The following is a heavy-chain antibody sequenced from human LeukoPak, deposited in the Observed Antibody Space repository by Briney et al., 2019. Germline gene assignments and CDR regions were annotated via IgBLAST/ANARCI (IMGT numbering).Heavy chain of an antibody. D-gene: IGHD2-21*02. J-gene: IGHJ6*02. Sequence: GGSLRLSCAASGFTFSSYGMHLVRQAPGKGLEWVAVISYDGSNKYYADSVKGRFTISRDNSKNTLYLQMNSLRAEDTAVYYCAKGGAYCGGDCYLYGMDVWGQGTTVTVSS. CDR2: ISYDGSNK. CDR3: AKGGAYCGGDCYLYGMDV. V-gene: IGHV3-30*18. CDR1: GFTFSSYG.